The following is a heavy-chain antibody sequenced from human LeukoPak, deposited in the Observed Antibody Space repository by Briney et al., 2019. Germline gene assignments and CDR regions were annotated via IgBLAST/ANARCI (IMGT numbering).Heavy chain of an antibody. CDR3: ARESEKNYYDTNLNWFDP. D-gene: IGHD3-22*01. CDR1: GFSVSSYA. V-gene: IGHV3-30*04. CDR2: IPSDGSKK. Sequence: GGSLRLSCAASGFSVSSYAIHWVRQAPGKGLEWVAVIPSDGSKKYYADSVKGRFTISRDNSKNTLYLQMNSLRAEDTAVYYCARESEKNYYDTNLNWFDPWGQGTLVTVSS. J-gene: IGHJ5*02.